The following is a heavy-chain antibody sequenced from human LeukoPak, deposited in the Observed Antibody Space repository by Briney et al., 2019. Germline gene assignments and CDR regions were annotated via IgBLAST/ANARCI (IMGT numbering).Heavy chain of an antibody. D-gene: IGHD2-21*02. V-gene: IGHV3-23*01. Sequence: GSLRLSCAASGFTFSHYGMTWVRPAPGNGLEWVSAISGSGGSTYYAGSVKGRFTVSRDNSKNTLYLQMNSLRADDTAVYYCAKSHHVTAIDYWGQGTLVTVSS. CDR3: AKSHHVTAIDY. CDR1: GFTFSHYG. J-gene: IGHJ4*02. CDR2: ISGSGGST.